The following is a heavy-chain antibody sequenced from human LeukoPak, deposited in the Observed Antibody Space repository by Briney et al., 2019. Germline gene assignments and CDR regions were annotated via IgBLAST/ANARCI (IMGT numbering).Heavy chain of an antibody. CDR3: ARVGDYSPRGWFDP. V-gene: IGHV1-46*01. Sequence: ASVKVSCKASGYTFTSYYIHWVRQAPGQGLEWMGIINPSGGSTTYAQRFQGRVTTTRDMSTRTFYMELSSLRSEDTAFYYCARVGDYSPRGWFDPWGQGTLVTVSP. J-gene: IGHJ5*02. CDR1: GYTFTSYY. D-gene: IGHD4-11*01. CDR2: INPSGGST.